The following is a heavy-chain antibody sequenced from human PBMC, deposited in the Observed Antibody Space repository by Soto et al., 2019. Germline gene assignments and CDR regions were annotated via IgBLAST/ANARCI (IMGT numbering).Heavy chain of an antibody. J-gene: IGHJ2*01. CDR1: GFTFDTYT. V-gene: IGHV3-21*01. Sequence: EVQVVESGGGLVKPGGSLRLSCTASGFTFDTYTMNWLRQAPGRGLEWVSSISATTTYKYYAASVEGQFTISRDNAKNSLYLQTNSLGAEDTAVYYCARGSASKSGHLWYFDLWGRGTLVTVSS. CDR3: ARGSASKSGHLWYFDL. D-gene: IGHD2-8*02. CDR2: ISATTTYK.